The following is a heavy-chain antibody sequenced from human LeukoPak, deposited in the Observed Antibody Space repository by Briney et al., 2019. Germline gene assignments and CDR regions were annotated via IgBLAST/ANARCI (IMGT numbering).Heavy chain of an antibody. V-gene: IGHV1-69*13. J-gene: IGHJ6*03. CDR1: GSTFSSYA. CDR2: IIPIFGTA. CDR3: ARGLSGGNRFLDYYYYYMDV. Sequence: SVKVSCKASGSTFSSYAISWVRQAPGQGLEWMGGIIPIFGTANYAQKFQGRVTITADESTSTAYMELSSLRSEDTAVYYCARGLSGGNRFLDYYYYYMDVWAKGTTVTVSS. D-gene: IGHD4-23*01.